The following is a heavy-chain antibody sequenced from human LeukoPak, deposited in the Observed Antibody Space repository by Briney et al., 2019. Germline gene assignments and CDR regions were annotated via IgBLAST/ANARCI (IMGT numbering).Heavy chain of an antibody. CDR2: IIPIFGTA. CDR3: ARGGYCSSTSCYFLGDNYYFDY. Sequence: SVKVSCKASGGTFSSYAISWVRQAPGQGLEWMGRIIPIFGTANYAQKFQGRVTITTDQSTSTAYMELSSLRSEDTAVYYCARGGYCSSTSCYFLGDNYYFDYWGQGTLVTVSS. CDR1: GGTFSSYA. J-gene: IGHJ4*02. D-gene: IGHD2-2*01. V-gene: IGHV1-69*05.